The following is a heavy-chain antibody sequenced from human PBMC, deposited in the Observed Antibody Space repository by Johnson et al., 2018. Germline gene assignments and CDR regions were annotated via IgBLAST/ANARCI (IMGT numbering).Heavy chain of an antibody. V-gene: IGHV3-30-3*02. Sequence: QVQLVESGGGVVQPGGSLKLSCAASGFTFSSYAMHWVRQAPGKGLEWVAVISYDGSTKYYADSVKGRFTISRDNSEDTLYVQMNSLRAEDTAVYDCAKSPWYLVVATTFAFDIWGQGTMVTVSS. J-gene: IGHJ3*02. CDR1: GFTFSSYA. CDR2: ISYDGSTK. CDR3: AKSPWYLVVATTFAFDI. D-gene: IGHD1-26*01.